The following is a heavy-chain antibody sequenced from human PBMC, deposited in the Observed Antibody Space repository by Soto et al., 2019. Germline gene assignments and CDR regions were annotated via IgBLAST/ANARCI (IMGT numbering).Heavy chain of an antibody. CDR2: IYPGDSDT. CDR1: GYSFTSYW. J-gene: IGHJ3*02. D-gene: IGHD2-15*01. Sequence: PGESLKISCKGSGYSFTSYWIGWVRQMPGKGLEWMGIIYPGDSDTRYSPSFQGQVTISADKSISTAYLQWSSLKASDTAMYYCARSPRYCSGGSCYLGAFDIWGQGTMVTVSS. V-gene: IGHV5-51*01. CDR3: ARSPRYCSGGSCYLGAFDI.